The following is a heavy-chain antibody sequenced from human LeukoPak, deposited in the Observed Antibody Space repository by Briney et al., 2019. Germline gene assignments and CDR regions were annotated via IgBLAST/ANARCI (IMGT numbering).Heavy chain of an antibody. CDR1: GFTFSSYS. CDR3: AGFWSGLEPN. V-gene: IGHV3-48*01. Sequence: GGSLRLSCAASGFTFSSYSMNWVRQAPGKGLEWVSYISSSSSTIYYADSVKGRFTISRDNAKNPLYLQMSSLRAEDTAVYYCAGFWSGLEPNWGQGTMVTVSS. D-gene: IGHD3-3*01. J-gene: IGHJ3*01. CDR2: ISSSSSTI.